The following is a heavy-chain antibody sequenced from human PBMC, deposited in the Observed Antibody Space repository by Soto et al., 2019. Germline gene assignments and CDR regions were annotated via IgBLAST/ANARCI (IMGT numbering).Heavy chain of an antibody. D-gene: IGHD3-22*01. CDR2: IYHSGST. V-gene: IGHV4-30-2*01. J-gene: IGHJ4*02. Sequence: PSETLSLTCAVSGGSISSGGYSWSWIRQPPGKGLEWIGYIYHSGSTYYNPSLKSRVTISVDRSKNQFSLKLSSVTAADTAVYYCATYYYDSSGYTMIDYWGQGTLVTVSS. CDR1: GGSISSGGYS. CDR3: ATYYYDSSGYTMIDY.